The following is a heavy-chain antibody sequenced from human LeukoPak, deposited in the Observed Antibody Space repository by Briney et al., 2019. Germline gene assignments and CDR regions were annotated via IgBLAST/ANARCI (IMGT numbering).Heavy chain of an antibody. CDR2: IYYSGST. J-gene: IGHJ4*02. CDR3: AAESERWLLWS. D-gene: IGHD2-21*02. V-gene: IGHV4-59*01. Sequence: SGTLSLTCTGSGGSIISYYWSWIRQPPGEGLEGIGYIYYSGSTNYNPSVKSRVTISVDTSKNQFSLKLNSVTAADTAIYYCAAESERWLLWSWGQGTLVSVSS. CDR1: GGSIISYY.